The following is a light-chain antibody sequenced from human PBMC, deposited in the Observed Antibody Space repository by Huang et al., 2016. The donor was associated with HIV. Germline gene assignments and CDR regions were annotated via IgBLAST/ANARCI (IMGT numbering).Light chain of an antibody. V-gene: IGKV3-11*01. CDR2: DAS. Sequence: EIVLTQSPATLSLSPGERATLSCRASQNVSNYLAWYQQKPGQAPRLLIYDASNRAPGVSARFSGSGSGTAFTLPISSLEPEDFALYYGQQRSNWPPLTFGGGTKVEI. CDR1: QNVSNY. CDR3: QQRSNWPPLT. J-gene: IGKJ4*01.